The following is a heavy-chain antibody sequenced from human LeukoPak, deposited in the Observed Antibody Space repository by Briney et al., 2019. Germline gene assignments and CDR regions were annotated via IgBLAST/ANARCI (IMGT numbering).Heavy chain of an antibody. CDR3: TRRLDY. CDR2: IKADGTEK. V-gene: IGHV3-7*03. Sequence: KGLEWVANIKADGTEKYYVDSVKGRFTISRDNAKKSLYLQLNSLRAEDTAVYYCTRRLDYWGQGTLVTVSS. J-gene: IGHJ4*02.